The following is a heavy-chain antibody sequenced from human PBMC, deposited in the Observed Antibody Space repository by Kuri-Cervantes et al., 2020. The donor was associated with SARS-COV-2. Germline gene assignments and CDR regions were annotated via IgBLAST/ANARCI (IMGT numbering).Heavy chain of an antibody. CDR1: GYIFTSYW. J-gene: IGHJ4*02. V-gene: IGHV5-10-1*01. D-gene: IGHD3-16*01. CDR2: IDPSDSET. Sequence: GGSLRLSCKGSGYIFTSYWISWVRQMPGKGLEWMGRIDPSDSETNYSPSFEGHVTMSVDKSINTAYLQWGSLKASDTAKYYCATRYGHSFAYGYWGQGSLVTVSS. CDR3: ATRYGHSFAYGY.